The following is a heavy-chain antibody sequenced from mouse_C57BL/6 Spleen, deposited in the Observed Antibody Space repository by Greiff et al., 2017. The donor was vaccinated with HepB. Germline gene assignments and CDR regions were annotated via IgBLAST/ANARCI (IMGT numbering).Heavy chain of an antibody. J-gene: IGHJ2*01. D-gene: IGHD2-1*01. CDR1: GYTFTDYY. CDR3: ASKIYDGNSPDY. Sequence: EVQLQQSGPELVKPGSSVKISCKASGYTFTDYYMNWVKQSHGKSLEWIGDINPYNGGTSYNQKFKGKATLTVDKSSSTAYMELRSLPSADSAVYYCASKIYDGNSPDYWGQGTTLTVSS. CDR2: INPYNGGT. V-gene: IGHV1-26*01.